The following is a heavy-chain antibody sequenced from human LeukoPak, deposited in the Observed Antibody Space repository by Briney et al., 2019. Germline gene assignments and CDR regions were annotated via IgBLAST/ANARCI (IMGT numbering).Heavy chain of an antibody. V-gene: IGHV4-39*07. D-gene: IGHD3-10*01. CDR1: GGSISSNSYY. J-gene: IGHJ4*02. CDR2: INHSGST. CDR3: ALQTMVRGVIS. Sequence: PSETLSLTCTVSGGSISSNSYYWGWIRQPPGKGLEWIGEINHSGSTNYNPSLKSRVTISVDTSKNQFSLKLSSVTAADTAVYYCALQTMVRGVISWGQGTLVTVSS.